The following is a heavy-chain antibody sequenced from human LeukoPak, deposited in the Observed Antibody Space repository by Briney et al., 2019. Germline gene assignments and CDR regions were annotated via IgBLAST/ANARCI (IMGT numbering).Heavy chain of an antibody. CDR1: GFTVSSNY. CDR3: ARDRESWSY. V-gene: IGHV3-66*01. J-gene: IGHJ4*02. D-gene: IGHD1-1*01. Sequence: GGSLRLSCAASGFTVSSNYMSWVRQAPGKGLEWVSVIYSGGTTYYEDSVKGRFTISRDNSKNTLYLQMNSLRAEDTGVYYRARDRESWSYWGQGTLVTVSS. CDR2: IYSGGTT.